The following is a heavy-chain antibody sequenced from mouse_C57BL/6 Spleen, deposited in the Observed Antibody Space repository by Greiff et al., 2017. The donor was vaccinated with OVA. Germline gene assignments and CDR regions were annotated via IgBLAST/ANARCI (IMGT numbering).Heavy chain of an antibody. CDR3: VRRGDLFY. CDR1: GYTFTDYY. J-gene: IGHJ2*01. CDR2: IYPGSGNT. V-gene: IGHV1-76*01. D-gene: IGHD6-2*01. Sequence: QVQLKESGAELVRPGASVKLSCKASGYTFTDYYINWVKQRPGQGLEWIARIYPGSGNTYYNEKFKGKATLTAEKSSSTAYMQLSSLTSEDSAVYFCVRRGDLFYWGQGTTLTVSS.